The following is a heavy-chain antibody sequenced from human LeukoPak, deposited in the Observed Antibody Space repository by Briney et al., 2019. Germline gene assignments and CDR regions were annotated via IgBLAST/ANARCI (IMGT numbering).Heavy chain of an antibody. CDR2: IYYSGST. V-gene: IGHV4-39*01. CDR1: GGSISSYY. Sequence: SETLSLTCTVSGGSISSYYWGWIRQPPGKGLEWIGSIYYSGSTYYNPSLKSRVTISVDTSKNQFSLKLSSVTAADTAVYYCARGDIPDFWGQGILVTVSS. CDR3: ARGDIPDF. D-gene: IGHD2-21*01. J-gene: IGHJ4*02.